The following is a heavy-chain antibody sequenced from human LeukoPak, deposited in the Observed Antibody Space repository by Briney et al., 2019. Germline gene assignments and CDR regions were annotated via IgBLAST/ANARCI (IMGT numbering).Heavy chain of an antibody. V-gene: IGHV3-7*01. CDR3: ARDTDYYDSSGPFDY. D-gene: IGHD3-22*01. Sequence: GGSLLLSCAASGFTFSSYWMSWVRRAPGKGLEGVANIKQDGSEKYYVDSVKGRFTISRDNAKNSLYLQMNSLRAEDTAVYYCARDTDYYDSSGPFDYWGQGTLVTVSS. CDR2: IKQDGSEK. J-gene: IGHJ4*02. CDR1: GFTFSSYW.